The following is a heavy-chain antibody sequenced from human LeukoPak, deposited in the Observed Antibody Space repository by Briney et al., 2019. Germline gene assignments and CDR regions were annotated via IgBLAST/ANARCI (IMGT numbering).Heavy chain of an antibody. CDR2: IYYSGST. J-gene: IGHJ4*02. CDR3: ARDPDSSGYYFDPYFDY. D-gene: IGHD3-22*01. Sequence: SETLSLTCTVSGGPVRSGDYYWVWIRQPPGKGLEWIGSIYYSGSTYYNPSLKSRVTISVDTSKNQFSLKLTSVTATDTAVYYCARDPDSSGYYFDPYFDYWGQGTLVTVSS. V-gene: IGHV4-39*07. CDR1: GGPVRSGDYY.